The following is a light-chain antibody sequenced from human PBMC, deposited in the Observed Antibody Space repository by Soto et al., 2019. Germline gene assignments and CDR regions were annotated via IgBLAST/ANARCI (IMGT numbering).Light chain of an antibody. CDR1: SSNIGSSS. Sequence: LPTPPPSASRTPGQRVAISCSGSSSNIGSSSVNWYQQFPGTAPKLLIYNDNQWPSGVPDRFSGSRSGTSASLAISGLQSEDEADYYCAAGDVSMNGLYVFGTGTKVTVL. V-gene: IGLV1-44*01. CDR2: NDN. J-gene: IGLJ1*01. CDR3: AAGDVSMNGLYV.